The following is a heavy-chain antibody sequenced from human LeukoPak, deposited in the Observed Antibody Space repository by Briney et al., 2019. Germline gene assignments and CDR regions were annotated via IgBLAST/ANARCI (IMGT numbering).Heavy chain of an antibody. CDR2: IFHTGTT. V-gene: IGHV4-4*02. Sequence: SSETLSLTCAVSGGSISSSNWWSWVRQPPGKGLEWIGRIFHTGTTDYKTSLKGRVTISVDKSKNKFSLKLTSVTAADTAVYYCAREGGRGTTYNYWGQGTLVTVSS. J-gene: IGHJ4*02. CDR3: AREGGRGTTYNY. CDR1: GGSISSSNW. D-gene: IGHD3-16*01.